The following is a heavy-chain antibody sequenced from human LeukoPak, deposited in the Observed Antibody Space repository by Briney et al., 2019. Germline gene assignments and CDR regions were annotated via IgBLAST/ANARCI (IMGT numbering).Heavy chain of an antibody. CDR3: ARGGVHERRFGAFDI. CDR1: GGSISSYY. V-gene: IGHV4-59*01. J-gene: IGHJ3*02. Sequence: SETLSLTCTVSGGSISSYYRSWVRQPPGKGLEWIRYIYYSGSTNYSPSLMSRVSISVDTSTNQFSLKLSSVTAADTAVYYCARGGVHERRFGAFDIGGQGTMVTVSS. CDR2: IYYSGST. D-gene: IGHD3-3*01.